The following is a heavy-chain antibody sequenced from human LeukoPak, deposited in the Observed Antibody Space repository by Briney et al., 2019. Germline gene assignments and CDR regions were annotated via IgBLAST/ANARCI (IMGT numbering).Heavy chain of an antibody. CDR1: GGSISSGGYY. D-gene: IGHD5-18*01. CDR2: IYYSGST. V-gene: IGHV4-31*03. J-gene: IGHJ4*02. Sequence: PSETLSLTCTVSGGSISSGGYYWSWIRQHPGKGLEWIGYIYYSGSTYYNPSLKSRVTISVDTSKNQFSLKLSSVTAADTAVYYCARDSYGYEGGFDYWGQGTLVTVSS. CDR3: ARDSYGYEGGFDY.